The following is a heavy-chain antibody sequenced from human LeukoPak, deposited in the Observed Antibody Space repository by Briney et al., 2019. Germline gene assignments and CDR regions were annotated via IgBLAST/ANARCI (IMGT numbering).Heavy chain of an antibody. CDR1: GFTFSIYW. V-gene: IGHV3-7*05. Sequence: GGSLRLSCVASGFTFSIYWMSWVRQAPGTGLEWVANIKEDGSEKYYVDSVKGRFTISRDNAENSLYLQMNSLRAEDTAVYYCARIDLLSGSGSFDHWGQGTLVTVSS. CDR2: IKEDGSEK. CDR3: ARIDLLSGSGSFDH. D-gene: IGHD3-10*01. J-gene: IGHJ4*02.